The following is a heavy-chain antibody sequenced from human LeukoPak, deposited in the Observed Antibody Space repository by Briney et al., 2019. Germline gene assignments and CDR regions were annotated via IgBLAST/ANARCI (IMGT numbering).Heavy chain of an antibody. V-gene: IGHV3-11*04. CDR3: ARDSYDSSGYPDY. J-gene: IGHJ4*02. CDR1: GFTFSDYY. CDR2: ISSSGSTI. D-gene: IGHD3-22*01. Sequence: GGSLRLSCAASGFTFSDYYMSWIRQAPGKGLEWVSYISSSGSTIYYADSVKGRFTISRDNAKNSLYLQMNSLRDEDTAVYYCARDSYDSSGYPDYWGQGTLVTVSS.